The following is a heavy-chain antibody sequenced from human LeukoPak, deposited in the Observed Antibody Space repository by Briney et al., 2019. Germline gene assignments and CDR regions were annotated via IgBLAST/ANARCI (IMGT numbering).Heavy chain of an antibody. J-gene: IGHJ4*02. D-gene: IGHD2-15*01. CDR2: ISGSGGST. Sequence: GGSLRLSCAASGFTFSSYAMSWVRQAPGKGLEWVSAISGSGGSTYYADSVKGRFTISRDNSKNTLYLQMNSLRAEDTAVYYCAKPPISYCSGGSCAYYFDYWGQGTLVTVSS. CDR1: GFTFSSYA. CDR3: AKPPISYCSGGSCAYYFDY. V-gene: IGHV3-23*01.